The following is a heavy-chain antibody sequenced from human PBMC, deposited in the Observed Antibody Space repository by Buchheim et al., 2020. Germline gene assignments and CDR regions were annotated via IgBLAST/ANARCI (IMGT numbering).Heavy chain of an antibody. Sequence: QVQLQQWGAGLLKPSETLSLTCAVYGGSFSGYYWSWFRQPPGKGLEWIGEINHSGSTNYNPSLKSRVTISVDTSKNKFSLKLSSVTAADTAVYYCARRPYNWTSHRGLDPWGQGTL. D-gene: IGHD1-20*01. CDR1: GGSFSGYY. CDR2: INHSGST. CDR3: ARRPYNWTSHRGLDP. V-gene: IGHV4-34*01. J-gene: IGHJ5*02.